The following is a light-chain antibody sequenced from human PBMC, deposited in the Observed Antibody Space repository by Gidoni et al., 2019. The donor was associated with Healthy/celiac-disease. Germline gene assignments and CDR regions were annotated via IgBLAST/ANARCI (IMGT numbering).Light chain of an antibody. J-gene: IGKJ4*01. Sequence: DIQLTQSPSSLSAAVGDRVTITCRVRPGISSSLNWYRQKPGKVPRLLIYRASNLQSGVPSRFSGSGSGTDFTLTISSLQPEDVATYYGQRTYTAPATFGGGTKVEI. CDR1: PGISSS. V-gene: IGKV1-27*01. CDR3: QRTYTAPAT. CDR2: RAS.